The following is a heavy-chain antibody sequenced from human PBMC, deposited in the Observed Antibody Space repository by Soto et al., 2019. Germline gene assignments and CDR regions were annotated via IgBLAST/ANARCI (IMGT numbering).Heavy chain of an antibody. J-gene: IGHJ3*02. D-gene: IGHD3-9*01. CDR1: QYSFTSYW. Sequence: GESLKISCKCSQYSFTSYWISLVRRIPVKSLECMWSIDPSDSYTNYSPSFQGHVTISANKSISTAYLQWSSPKASDTAMYYCARSPVGILTGKPEFDIWGQGTMVTL. V-gene: IGHV5-10-1*01. CDR2: IDPSDSYT. CDR3: ARSPVGILTGKPEFDI.